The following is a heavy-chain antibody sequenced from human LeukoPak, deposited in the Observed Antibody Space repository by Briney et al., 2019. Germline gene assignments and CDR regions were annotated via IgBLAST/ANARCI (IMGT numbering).Heavy chain of an antibody. Sequence: ASVKVSCKASGYTFSGYYIHWVRQAPGQGLEWMGEINPNSGGTNYAQKFQGRVTMTRDTSISTAYMELSRLRSDDTAVYYCARDGIVATIRQDYASDYWGQGTLVTVSS. CDR2: INPNSGGT. V-gene: IGHV1-2*02. CDR3: ARDGIVATIRQDYASDY. CDR1: GYTFSGYY. J-gene: IGHJ4*02. D-gene: IGHD5-12*01.